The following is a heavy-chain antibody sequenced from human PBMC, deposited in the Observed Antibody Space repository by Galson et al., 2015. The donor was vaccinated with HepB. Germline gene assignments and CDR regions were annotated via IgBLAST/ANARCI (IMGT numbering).Heavy chain of an antibody. CDR3: ARGRDILTGYLYYFDY. Sequence: SVKVSCKASGYTFTSYAMNWVRQAPGQGLEWMGWINTNTGNPTYAQGFTERFVFSLDTSVSTAYLQISSLKAEDTAVYYCARGRDILTGYLYYFDYRGQGTLVTVSS. CDR1: GYTFTSYA. J-gene: IGHJ4*02. V-gene: IGHV7-4-1*02. CDR2: INTNTGNP. D-gene: IGHD3-9*01.